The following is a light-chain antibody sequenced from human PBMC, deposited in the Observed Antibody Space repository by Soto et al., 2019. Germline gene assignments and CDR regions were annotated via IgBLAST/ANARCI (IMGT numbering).Light chain of an antibody. CDR1: QSVGGH. CDR2: DAS. CDR3: QQRNNWPPSIT. V-gene: IGKV3-11*01. J-gene: IGKJ5*01. Sequence: EIVLTQSPANLSLSPGERATLSCRASQSVGGHLAWYQQKPGQAPRLLIYDASDRATGIPARFSGSGSETDFTLTISSLEPDDFAVYYCQQRNNWPPSITFGQGTRLEIK.